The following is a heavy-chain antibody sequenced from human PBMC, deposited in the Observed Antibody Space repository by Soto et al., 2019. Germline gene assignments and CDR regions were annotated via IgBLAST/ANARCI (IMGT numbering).Heavy chain of an antibody. J-gene: IGHJ3*02. V-gene: IGHV3-30*18. Sequence: QVELVESGGGVVRPGRSLRLSCAASRFPFSYYAMHWVRQAPGKGLEFVAVLSDDGSKYYADSVKGRFTISKDNSMKTVDLEMSSLRPEDTALYYCAKEGTGLYNAFDIWGQGTMVTVS. CDR3: AKEGTGLYNAFDI. D-gene: IGHD3-10*01. CDR1: RFPFSYYA. CDR2: LSDDGSK.